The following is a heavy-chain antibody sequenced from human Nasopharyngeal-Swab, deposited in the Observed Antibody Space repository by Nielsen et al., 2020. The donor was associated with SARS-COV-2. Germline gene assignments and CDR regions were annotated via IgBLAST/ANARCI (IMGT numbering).Heavy chain of an antibody. CDR2: ISGSGGST. CDR1: GFTFSSYA. J-gene: IGHJ6*04. D-gene: IGHD3-3*01. V-gene: IGHV3-23*01. CDR3: AKESSITMFGVVASDV. Sequence: GGSLRLSCAASGFTFSSYAMSWVRKAPGKGLEWVSAISGSGGSTYYADSVKGRFTISRDNSKNTLYLQMNSLRAEDTAVYYCAKESSITMFGVVASDVWGKGTTVTVSS.